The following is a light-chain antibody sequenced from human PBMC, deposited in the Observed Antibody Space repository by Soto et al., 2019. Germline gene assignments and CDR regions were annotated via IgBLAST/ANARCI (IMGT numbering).Light chain of an antibody. J-gene: IGKJ1*01. Sequence: EIVITQSPATLSVSPGEGATLSCRASQGIGNTLAWYQQKPGQTPRLLIYAASIRATGVPARFSGSGSGTDFTLTINSLQSEDFAVYYCQQYGNSPPWTFGQGTKVEIK. CDR3: QQYGNSPPWT. CDR1: QGIGNT. V-gene: IGKV3-15*01. CDR2: AAS.